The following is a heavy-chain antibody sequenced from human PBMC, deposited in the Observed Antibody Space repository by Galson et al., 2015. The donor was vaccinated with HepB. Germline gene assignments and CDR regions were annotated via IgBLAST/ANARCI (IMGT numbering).Heavy chain of an antibody. D-gene: IGHD5-18*01. CDR3: ARDQGYRFGPGSPYDYAMDV. Sequence: SLRLSCAASGFSFRHYWMHWVRQIPGKGLVWVSRISGDGGSTSYADSVRGRFTISRDNAKNTLYLQMNSLRAEDTAMYYCARDQGYRFGPGSPYDYAMDVWGQGTTVTVSS. CDR1: GFSFRHYW. J-gene: IGHJ6*02. V-gene: IGHV3-74*01. CDR2: ISGDGGST.